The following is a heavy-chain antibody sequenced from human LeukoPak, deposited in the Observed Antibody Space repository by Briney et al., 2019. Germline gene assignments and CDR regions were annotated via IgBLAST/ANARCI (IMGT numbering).Heavy chain of an antibody. Sequence: SETLSLTCTVSGGSMSSGGYYWSWIRQHPGKGLEWIGYIYYSGSTYYNPSLKSRVTISVDTSKNQFSLKLSSVTAADTAVYYCARAAWYCSSTSCLHSYSSSSRYFDYWGQGTLVTVSS. D-gene: IGHD2-2*01. CDR1: GGSMSSGGYY. CDR2: IYYSGST. V-gene: IGHV4-31*03. CDR3: ARAAWYCSSTSCLHSYSSSSRYFDY. J-gene: IGHJ4*02.